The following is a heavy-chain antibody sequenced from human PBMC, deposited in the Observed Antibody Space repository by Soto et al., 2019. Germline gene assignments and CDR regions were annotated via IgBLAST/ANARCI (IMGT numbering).Heavy chain of an antibody. CDR3: AKSYGPAPYSFDY. Sequence: EVQLLESGGGLVQPGGSLRLSCAASGFTFSSYAMSWVRQAPGKGLEWVSAISGSGGSTYDADSVKGRFTISRDNSKNTLYLQMNSLRAEDTAVYYCAKSYGPAPYSFDYWGQGTLVTVSS. D-gene: IGHD1-26*01. CDR1: GFTFSSYA. V-gene: IGHV3-23*01. CDR2: ISGSGGST. J-gene: IGHJ4*02.